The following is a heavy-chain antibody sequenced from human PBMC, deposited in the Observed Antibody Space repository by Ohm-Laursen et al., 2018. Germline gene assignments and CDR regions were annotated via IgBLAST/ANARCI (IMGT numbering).Heavy chain of an antibody. CDR1: GFTFSSYW. CDR3: VRGLFGADY. CDR2: INSDGSST. V-gene: IGHV3-74*01. Sequence: SRPLSCAAAGFTFSSYWMHWARQAPGKGLVWVSRINSDGSSTSYADSVKGRFTISRDNAKNTLYLEMNSLRAEETAMYYCVRGLFGADYWGQGTLVTVSS. D-gene: IGHD3-3*01. J-gene: IGHJ4*02.